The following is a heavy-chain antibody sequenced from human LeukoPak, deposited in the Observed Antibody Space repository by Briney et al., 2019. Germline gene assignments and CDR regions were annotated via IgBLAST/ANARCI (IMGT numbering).Heavy chain of an antibody. D-gene: IGHD6-13*01. CDR3: ASTWQQSDY. V-gene: IGHV1-69*05. CDR2: IIPVFGTA. CDR1: GGTLSSYA. J-gene: IGHJ4*02. Sequence: SVKVSCKASGGTLSSYAISWVRQAPGQGLEWMGGIIPVFGTAYYAQTFQGRVTITTDESTSTAYMELSSLRSEDTAVYYCASTWQQSDYWGQGTLVTVSS.